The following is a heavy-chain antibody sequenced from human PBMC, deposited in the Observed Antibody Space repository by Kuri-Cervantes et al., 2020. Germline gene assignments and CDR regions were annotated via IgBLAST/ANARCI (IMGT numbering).Heavy chain of an antibody. CDR2: IWYDGSDK. D-gene: IGHD5-12*01. J-gene: IGHJ4*02. CDR1: GFTFGSSG. V-gene: IGHV3-33*01. CDR3: ARGSGYSVY. Sequence: GGSLRLSCAASGFTFGSSGMHWVRQAPGKGLEWVAIIWYDGSDKYYADPVKGRFTISRDNSENTLYLQMNNLRAEDTAVYYCARGSGYSVYWGQGTLVTVSS.